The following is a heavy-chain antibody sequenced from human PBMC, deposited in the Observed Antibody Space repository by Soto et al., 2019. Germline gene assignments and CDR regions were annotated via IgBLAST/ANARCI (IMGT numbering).Heavy chain of an antibody. CDR3: ERLGRRDNNWNYFDY. CDR1: GGSISSYY. CDR2: ISYSGST. J-gene: IGHJ4*02. V-gene: IGHV4-59*08. D-gene: IGHD1-1*01. Sequence: QVQLQESGPGLVKPSETLSLTCTGSGGSISSYYWSWIRQPPGKGLEWIGYISYSGSTNYNPALNGRVTISVGTSKNQFSLKLSSVTAADTAVYYCERLGRRDNNWNYFDYWCQGTLVTVSS.